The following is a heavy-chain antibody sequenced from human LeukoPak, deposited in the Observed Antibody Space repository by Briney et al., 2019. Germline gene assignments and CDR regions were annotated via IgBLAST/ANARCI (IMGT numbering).Heavy chain of an antibody. CDR2: INPNSGGT. V-gene: IGHV1-2*02. CDR1: GYTFTGYY. CDR3: ARDQAPGDRGNWFDP. D-gene: IGHD7-27*01. J-gene: IGHJ5*02. Sequence: ASVKVSCKASGYTFTGYYMHWVRQAPGQGLEWMGWINPNSGGTNYAQKFQGRVTMTRDTSISTAYMELSRLRSDDTAVYYCARDQAPGDRGNWFDPWGQGTLVTVSS.